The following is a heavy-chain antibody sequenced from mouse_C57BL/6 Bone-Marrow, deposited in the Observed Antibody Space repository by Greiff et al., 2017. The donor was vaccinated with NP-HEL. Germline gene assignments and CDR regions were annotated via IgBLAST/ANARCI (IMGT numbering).Heavy chain of an antibody. V-gene: IGHV1-81*01. CDR1: GYTFTSYG. D-gene: IGHD2-4*01. CDR3: AMIYYDLPWFAY. CDR2: IYPRSGNT. J-gene: IGHJ3*01. Sequence: QVQLKESGAELARPGASVKLSCKASGYTFTSYGISWVKQRTGQGLEWIGEIYPRSGNTYYNEKFKGKATLTADKSSSTAYMELRSLTSEDSAVYFCAMIYYDLPWFAYWGQGTLVTVSA.